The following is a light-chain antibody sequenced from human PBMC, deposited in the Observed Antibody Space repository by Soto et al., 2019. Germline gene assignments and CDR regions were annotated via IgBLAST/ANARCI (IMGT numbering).Light chain of an antibody. J-gene: IGKJ1*01. CDR3: QQYGSSPRT. CDR1: QSVSTS. CDR2: GAS. V-gene: IGKV3-20*01. Sequence: EIVLTQSPGTLSLSPGERATLSCRASQSVSTSLNWYQQKPGQAPRLLIYGASSRATGIPDRFSGSGSGTDFTLTISRLEPEDFAVYYCQQYGSSPRTFGQGTKVDIK.